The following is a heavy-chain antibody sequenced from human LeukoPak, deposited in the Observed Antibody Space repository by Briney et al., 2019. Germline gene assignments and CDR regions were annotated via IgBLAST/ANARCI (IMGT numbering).Heavy chain of an antibody. J-gene: IGHJ4*02. CDR2: ISGSGGST. D-gene: IGHD3-10*01. V-gene: IGHV3-23*01. CDR1: GFTFSSYA. CDR3: AKSPSGYMVRGVHVDY. Sequence: TGGSLRLSCAASGFTFSSYAMSWVRQAPGKGLEWVSAISGSGGSTYYADSVKGRFTISRDNSKNTLYLQMNSLRAEDTAVYYCAKSPSGYMVRGVHVDYWGQGTLVTVSS.